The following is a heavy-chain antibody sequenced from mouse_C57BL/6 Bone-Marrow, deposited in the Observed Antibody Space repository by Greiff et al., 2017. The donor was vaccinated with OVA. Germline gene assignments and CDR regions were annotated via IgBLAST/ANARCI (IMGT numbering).Heavy chain of an antibody. J-gene: IGHJ4*01. D-gene: IGHD4-1*01. CDR1: GYTFTSYW. CDR2: IYPGNSDT. V-gene: IGHV1-5*01. CDR3: TRDGELGRNYYAMDY. Sequence: VQLQQSGTVLARPGASVKMSCKTSGYTFTSYWMHWVKQRPGKGLEWIGAIYPGNSDTSYNQKFKGKAKLTAVTSASTAYMELSSLTNEDSAVYYCTRDGELGRNYYAMDYWGQGTSVTVSS.